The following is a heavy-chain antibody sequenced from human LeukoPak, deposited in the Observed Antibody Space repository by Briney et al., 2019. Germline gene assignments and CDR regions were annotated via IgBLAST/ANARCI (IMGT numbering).Heavy chain of an antibody. D-gene: IGHD6-6*01. CDR3: ARHQSIAALLDY. CDR2: INHSGST. Sequence: PSETLSLTCTVSGGSISSSSYYWSWIRQPPGKGLEWIGEINHSGSTNYNPSLKSRVTISVDTSKNQFSLKLSSVTAADTVVYYCARHQSIAALLDYWGQGTLVTVSS. V-gene: IGHV4-39*01. J-gene: IGHJ4*02. CDR1: GGSISSSSYY.